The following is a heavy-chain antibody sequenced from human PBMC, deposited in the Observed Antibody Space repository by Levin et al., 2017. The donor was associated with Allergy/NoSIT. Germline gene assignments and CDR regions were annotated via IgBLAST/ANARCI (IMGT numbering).Heavy chain of an antibody. V-gene: IGHV4-39*01. J-gene: IGHJ4*02. Sequence: SETLSLTCTVSSGSISSSTYYWVWIRQPPGEGLEWLATIHYSGITYYNPSLKSRITISLDTSNNQFSLRLSSVTAAATAVYYCAKHTDGMSRVGPVPDTDSFDHWGQGALVTVSS. CDR2: IHYSGIT. CDR1: SGSISSSTYY. CDR3: AKHTDGMSRVGPVPDTDSFDH. D-gene: IGHD2-2*01.